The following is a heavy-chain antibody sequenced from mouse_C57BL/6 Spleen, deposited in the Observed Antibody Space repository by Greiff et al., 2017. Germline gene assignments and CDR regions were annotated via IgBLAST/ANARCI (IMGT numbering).Heavy chain of an antibody. CDR3: ARSHYYGRRVFDY. CDR2: IDPSDSYT. J-gene: IGHJ2*01. D-gene: IGHD1-1*01. CDR1: GYTFTSYW. V-gene: IGHV1-69*01. Sequence: VQLQQPGAELVMPGASVKLSCKASGYTFTSYWMHWVKQRPGQGLEWIGEIDPSDSYTNYNQKFKGKSTLTVDKSSSTADMQLSSLTSEDSAVYYCARSHYYGRRVFDYWGQGTTLTVAS.